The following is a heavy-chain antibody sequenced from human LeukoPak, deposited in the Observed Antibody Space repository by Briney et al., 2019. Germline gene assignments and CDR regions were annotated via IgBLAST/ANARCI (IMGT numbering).Heavy chain of an antibody. CDR2: IWYDGSNK. Sequence: GGSRRPSWAPSELTLVSYGMPWARKAQGKGLEWVAFIWYDGSNKYYADSVKGRFTISRDNSKNTLYLQMNSLRAEDTAVYYCATWELGDFDIWGQGTMVTVSS. D-gene: IGHD1-26*01. V-gene: IGHV3-30*02. CDR3: ATWELGDFDI. CDR1: ELTLVSYG. J-gene: IGHJ3*02.